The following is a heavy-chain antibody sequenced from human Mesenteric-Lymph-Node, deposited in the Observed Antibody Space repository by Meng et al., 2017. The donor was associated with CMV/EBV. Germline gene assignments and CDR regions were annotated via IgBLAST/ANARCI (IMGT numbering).Heavy chain of an antibody. CDR1: GFNFNDYG. CDR3: AGTLIRGVTTDGFDI. Sequence: GESLKISCEASGFNFNDYGMHWVRQAPGKGLEWVSLISWDGGTTFYEDSVKGRFSISRDNGRNSLYLQMSGLRPEDTALYYCAGTLIRGVTTDGFDIWGQGTMVTV. D-gene: IGHD3-10*01. CDR2: ISWDGGTT. V-gene: IGHV3-43D*03. J-gene: IGHJ3*02.